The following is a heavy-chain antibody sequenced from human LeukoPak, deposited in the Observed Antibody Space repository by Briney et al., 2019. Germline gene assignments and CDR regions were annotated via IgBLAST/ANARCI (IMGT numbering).Heavy chain of an antibody. CDR1: EFTFSSYS. Sequence: GGSLRLSCVASEFTFSSYSMNWVRQAPGKGLEWVSSISSSSSYIYYADSVKGRFTISRDNAKNSLYLQMNSLRAEDTAVYYCAKPEGLVRGGNYFDYWGQGTLVTVSS. V-gene: IGHV3-21*04. CDR2: ISSSSSYI. J-gene: IGHJ4*02. D-gene: IGHD6-19*01. CDR3: AKPEGLVRGGNYFDY.